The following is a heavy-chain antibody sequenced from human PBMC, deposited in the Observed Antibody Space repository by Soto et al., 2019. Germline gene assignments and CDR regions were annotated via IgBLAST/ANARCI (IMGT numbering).Heavy chain of an antibody. Sequence: SVKVSCKASGGTFSSYAISWVRQAPGQGLEWMGGIIPIFGTANYAQKFQGRVTITADESTSTAYIELSSLRSEDTAVYYCARGLQLPYYFDYWGQGTLVTVSS. D-gene: IGHD5-18*01. J-gene: IGHJ4*02. CDR3: ARGLQLPYYFDY. V-gene: IGHV1-69*13. CDR1: GGTFSSYA. CDR2: IIPIFGTA.